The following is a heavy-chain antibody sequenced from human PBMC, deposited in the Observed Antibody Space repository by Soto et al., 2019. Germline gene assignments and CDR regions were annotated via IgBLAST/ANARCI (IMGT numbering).Heavy chain of an antibody. J-gene: IGHJ4*02. Sequence: AASVKVSCKASGGTFSSYAISWVRQAPGQGLEWMGGIIPIFGTANYAQKFQGRVTITADESTSTAYMELSSLRSEDTAVYYCARSGPPHRPIYSYGYYQPRPFDYWGQGTLVTVSS. D-gene: IGHD5-18*01. CDR1: GGTFSSYA. CDR2: IIPIFGTA. CDR3: ARSGPPHRPIYSYGYYQPRPFDY. V-gene: IGHV1-69*13.